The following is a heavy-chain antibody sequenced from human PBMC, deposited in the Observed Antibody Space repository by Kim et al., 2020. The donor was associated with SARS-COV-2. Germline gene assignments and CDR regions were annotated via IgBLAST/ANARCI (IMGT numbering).Heavy chain of an antibody. J-gene: IGHJ4*02. Sequence: GGSLRLSCAASGFTFSSYSMNWVRQAPGKGLEWVSSISSSSSYIYYADSVKGRFTISRDNAKNSLYLQMNSLRAEDTAVYYCARDNLQIITMVRGVNLPDYWGQGTLVTVSS. D-gene: IGHD3-10*01. CDR2: ISSSSSYI. CDR3: ARDNLQIITMVRGVNLPDY. CDR1: GFTFSSYS. V-gene: IGHV3-21*01.